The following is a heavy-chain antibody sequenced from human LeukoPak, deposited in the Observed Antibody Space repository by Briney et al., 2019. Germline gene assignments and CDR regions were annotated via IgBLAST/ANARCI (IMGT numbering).Heavy chain of an antibody. D-gene: IGHD6-13*01. CDR1: GFTFSRYE. CDR3: ARHTDIAPLSSLKY. Sequence: LRLSCAASGFTFSRYEMNWVRQAPGKGLEWIGDIYYSGSTNYNPSLKSRVTISVDTSKNQFSLELSSVTAADTAVYYCARHTDIAPLSSLKYWGQGTLVTVSS. V-gene: IGHV4-59*08. CDR2: IYYSGST. J-gene: IGHJ4*02.